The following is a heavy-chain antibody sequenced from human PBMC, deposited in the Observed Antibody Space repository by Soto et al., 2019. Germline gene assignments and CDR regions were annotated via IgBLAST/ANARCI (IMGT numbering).Heavy chain of an antibody. Sequence: SETLSLTCAVSGGSISSGGYYWSWIRQHPGKGLEWIGYIYYSGSTYYNPSLKSRVTISVDTSKNQFSLKLSSVTAADTAVYYCARGGYYDSSGYYPYWGQGTLVTVSS. J-gene: IGHJ4*02. D-gene: IGHD3-22*01. CDR3: ARGGYYDSSGYYPY. CDR2: IYYSGST. V-gene: IGHV4-31*11. CDR1: GGSISSGGYY.